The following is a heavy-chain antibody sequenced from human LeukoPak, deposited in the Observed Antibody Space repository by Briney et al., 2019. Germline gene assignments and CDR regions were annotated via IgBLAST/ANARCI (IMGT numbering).Heavy chain of an antibody. J-gene: IGHJ4*02. CDR1: GFIFSRYS. Sequence: PGGALRLSCAASGFIFSRYSMNWVRQPPGKGREWVSCINFRSSTIYYADSVKGRFTISRDTAKNSLYLQLTRLRVEATAVYYCASDWSGDPFYWGQGTLVTVSS. CDR2: INFRSSTI. D-gene: IGHD3-3*01. CDR3: ASDWSGDPFY. V-gene: IGHV3-48*01.